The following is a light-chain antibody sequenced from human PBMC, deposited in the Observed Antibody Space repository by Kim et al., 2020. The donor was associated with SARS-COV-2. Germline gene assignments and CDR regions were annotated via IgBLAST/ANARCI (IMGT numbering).Light chain of an antibody. CDR2: DVS. CDR3: CSSAGSSTSYV. J-gene: IGLJ1*01. V-gene: IGLV2-11*03. CDR1: TSDVGGYNY. Sequence: QSASTPCSRTTSDVGGYNYLSSYHQQPRTSPKLLLYDVSTRPSSAPARCSASTSCHTASLTISWLQAADEADYYCCSSAGSSTSYVFGTGTQLTVL.